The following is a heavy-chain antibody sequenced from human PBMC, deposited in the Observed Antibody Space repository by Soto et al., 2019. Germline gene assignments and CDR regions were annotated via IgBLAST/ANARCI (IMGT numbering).Heavy chain of an antibody. J-gene: IGHJ5*02. CDR2: IMPDNGDT. CDR3: AKEGGP. CDR1: GYNFMTYA. D-gene: IGHD3-16*01. V-gene: IGHV1-3*01. Sequence: QVQIVQSGAEVRKPGASVKVSCKTSGYNFMTYAIHWLRQAPGQRPEWMGWIMPDNGDTKYSEKLQGRVTMTRDTSATTVYMELSGLISEDTAVYFCAKEGGPWGQGTQVTVSS.